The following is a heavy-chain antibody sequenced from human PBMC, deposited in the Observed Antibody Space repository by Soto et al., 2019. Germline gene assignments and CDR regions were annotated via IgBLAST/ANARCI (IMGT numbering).Heavy chain of an antibody. Sequence: QVQLQESGPGLVKPSGTLSLTCAVSGGSISSSNWWSWVRQPPGKGLEWIGEIYHSGSTNYNPSLRSRGTLSVDVSKNQFSLKLSCGTGAYTAVYCCARVAGCRSTRCYVRYFDCWGQGTLVTVSS. CDR2: IYHSGST. J-gene: IGHJ4*02. CDR1: GGSISSSNW. CDR3: ARVAGCRSTRCYVRYFDC. V-gene: IGHV4-4*01. D-gene: IGHD2-2*01.